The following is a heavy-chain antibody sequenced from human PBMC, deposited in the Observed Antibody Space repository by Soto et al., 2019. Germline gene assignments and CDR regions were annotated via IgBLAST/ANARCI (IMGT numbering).Heavy chain of an antibody. CDR1: GFTFSSYA. CDR3: AIAFAMGPAVYYYGMDV. CDR2: ISYDGSNK. Sequence: QVQLVESGGGVVQPGRSLRLSCAASGFTFSSYAMHWVRQAQGKGLEWVAVISYDGSNKYYADSVKGRFTISRDNSNNTLYLQMNSLRAEDMAVYYGAIAFAMGPAVYYYGMDVCGQGTTVTVSS. V-gene: IGHV3-30-3*01. D-gene: IGHD2-2*01. J-gene: IGHJ6*02.